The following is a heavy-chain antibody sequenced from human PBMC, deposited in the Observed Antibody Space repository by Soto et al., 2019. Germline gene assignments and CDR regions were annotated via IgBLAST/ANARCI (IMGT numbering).Heavy chain of an antibody. CDR3: AGSYGSGSYVGYYYGMDV. CDR1: GGSISSYD. J-gene: IGHJ6*04. CDR2: IYTSGST. D-gene: IGHD3-10*01. V-gene: IGHV4-4*07. Sequence: SESLSLPCPVSGGSISSYDWGWIRQPAGKGLEWIGRIYTSGSTNYNPSLKSRVTMSVDTSKNQFSLKLSSVTAADTAVYYCAGSYGSGSYVGYYYGMDVWGKGTTV.